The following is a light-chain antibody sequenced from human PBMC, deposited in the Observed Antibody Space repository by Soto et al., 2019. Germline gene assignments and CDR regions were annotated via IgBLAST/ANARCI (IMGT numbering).Light chain of an antibody. Sequence: DIQMTQSPSSLSASVGDIVTITCRASPSTSSYVNWYQQKPGTAPKLLIYAASSLQSGVPSRFSGSGSGTDFTLTISSLQPEDFATYYCQQSYSTPPRTFGQGTKVEIK. CDR3: QQSYSTPPRT. V-gene: IGKV1-39*01. CDR1: PSTSSY. CDR2: AAS. J-gene: IGKJ1*01.